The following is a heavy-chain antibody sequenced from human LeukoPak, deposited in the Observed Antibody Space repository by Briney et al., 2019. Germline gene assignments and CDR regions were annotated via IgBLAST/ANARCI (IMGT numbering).Heavy chain of an antibody. CDR2: IYYNGST. CDR3: ARDYYDSSGLLGGWFDP. V-gene: IGHV4-31*03. CDR1: GGSISTGSYY. Sequence: SETLSLTCTVSGGSISTGSYYWTWIRQHPGKGLEWIGYIYYNGSTYYNPSLKSRVTISVDTSKNQFSLKLSSVTAADTAVYYCARDYYDSSGLLGGWFDPWGQGTLVTVSS. J-gene: IGHJ5*02. D-gene: IGHD3-22*01.